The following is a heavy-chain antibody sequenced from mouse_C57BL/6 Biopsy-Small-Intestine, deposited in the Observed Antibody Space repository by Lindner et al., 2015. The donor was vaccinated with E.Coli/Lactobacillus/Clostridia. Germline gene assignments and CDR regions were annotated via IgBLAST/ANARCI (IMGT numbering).Heavy chain of an antibody. J-gene: IGHJ2*01. V-gene: IGHV1-50*01. Sequence: SVKVVLARHLDTPSPGTMCSGFDRPLDKGLNGWERSTLMLGRINYAQKFKGRVTMTRDTSTSTVYMELSSLSSEDTAVYYCAREPPGXCYFDYWGRGTLVTVSS. CDR3: AREPPGXCYFDY. CDR1: DTPSPGT. CDR2: STLMLGRI. D-gene: IGHD6-1*01.